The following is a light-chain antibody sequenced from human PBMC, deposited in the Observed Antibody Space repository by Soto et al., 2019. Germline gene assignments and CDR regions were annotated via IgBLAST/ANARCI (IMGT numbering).Light chain of an antibody. Sequence: EIVLTQSPGTLCLSPGERGTLSCRASQSVSRDNLAWYQQKPGQAPRLLIYGASNRAPGIPDRFSGSGSGTDFTLTISRLEPEDFAVYYCQQYDREPYSFGPGTKVDIK. CDR2: GAS. CDR3: QQYDREPYS. CDR1: QSVSRDN. J-gene: IGKJ2*03. V-gene: IGKV3-20*01.